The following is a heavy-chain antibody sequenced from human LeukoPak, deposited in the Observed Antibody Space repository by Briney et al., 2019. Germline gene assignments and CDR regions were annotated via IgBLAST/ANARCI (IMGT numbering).Heavy chain of an antibody. Sequence: SETLSLTCTVSGGSISSYYWSWIRQPPGKGLEWTGYIYYSGSTNYNPSLKSRVTISVDTSKNQFSLKLSSVTAADTAVYYCARDAVAAGGGVDYWGQGTLVTVSS. V-gene: IGHV4-59*01. D-gene: IGHD6-19*01. J-gene: IGHJ4*02. CDR2: IYYSGST. CDR3: ARDAVAAGGGVDY. CDR1: GGSISSYY.